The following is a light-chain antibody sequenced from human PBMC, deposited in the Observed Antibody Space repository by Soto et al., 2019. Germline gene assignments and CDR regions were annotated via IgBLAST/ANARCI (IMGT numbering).Light chain of an antibody. CDR1: SSDVGGYNY. CDR2: DVN. J-gene: IGLJ3*02. Sequence: QSALTQPRSVSGSPGQSVTISCTGTSSDVGGYNYVSWYQQHPGKAPKFMIYDVNKRPSGVPDRFSGSKSGNTASLTISGLQAEDEADYYCRSYTGSYTWVFGGGTKLTVL. CDR3: RSYTGSYTWV. V-gene: IGLV2-11*01.